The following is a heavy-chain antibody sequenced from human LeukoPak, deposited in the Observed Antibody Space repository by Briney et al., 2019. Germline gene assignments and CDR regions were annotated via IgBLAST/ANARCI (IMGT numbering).Heavy chain of an antibody. CDR2: INHSGST. Sequence: SSETLSLTCAVYGGSFSGYYWSWIRQPPGKGLEWIGEINHSGSTNSNPSLKSRVTISVDTSKNQFSLKLSSVTAADTAVYYCARDLHYDILTGTYYGMDVWGKGTTVTVSS. V-gene: IGHV4-34*01. D-gene: IGHD3-9*01. CDR1: GGSFSGYY. J-gene: IGHJ6*04. CDR3: ARDLHYDILTGTYYGMDV.